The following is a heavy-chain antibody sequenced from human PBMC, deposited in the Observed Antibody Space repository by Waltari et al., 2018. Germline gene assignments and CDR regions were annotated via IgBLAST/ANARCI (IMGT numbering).Heavy chain of an antibody. D-gene: IGHD2-15*01. J-gene: IGHJ3*02. Sequence: QVQLQESGPGLVKPSETLSLTCTVSGGSISSYYWSWIRQPPGKGLEWIGYIYYSGSTNYNPSLKSRVTISVDTSKNQFSLKLSSVTAADTAVYYCARGQVVVAAMNVVFDAFDIWGQGPMVTVSS. V-gene: IGHV4-59*01. CDR2: IYYSGST. CDR1: GGSISSYY. CDR3: ARGQVVVAAMNVVFDAFDI.